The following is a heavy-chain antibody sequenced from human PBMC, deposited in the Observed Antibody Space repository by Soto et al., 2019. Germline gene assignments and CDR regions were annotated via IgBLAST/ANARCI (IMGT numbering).Heavy chain of an antibody. CDR1: GAPFLTYP. Sequence: QVQMVQSGPEVKKPGSSVPVSCKASGAPFLTYPVSWVRRAPGQALGWMGVIIPFFGTSNHAPEFLGRIPITADDSTSTVSMELNSLRPEDTALYYCARVSPNERGKDSGLGYFDYWGQGTLVVVSS. J-gene: IGHJ4*02. CDR2: IIPFFGTS. D-gene: IGHD2-15*01. V-gene: IGHV1-69*01. CDR3: ARVSPNERGKDSGLGYFDY.